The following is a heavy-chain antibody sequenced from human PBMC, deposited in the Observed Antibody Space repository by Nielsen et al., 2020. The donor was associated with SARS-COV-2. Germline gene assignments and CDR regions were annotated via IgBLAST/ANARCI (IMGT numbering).Heavy chain of an antibody. Sequence: GGSLRLSCAASGFTFDGYAMHWVRQAPGKGLEWVSGISWNSGSIGYADSVKGRFTISRDNAKNSLYLQMNSLRAEDTALYYCAKDYRPYIAAADYWGQGTLVTVSS. J-gene: IGHJ4*02. V-gene: IGHV3-9*01. CDR3: AKDYRPYIAAADY. CDR1: GFTFDGYA. CDR2: ISWNSGSI. D-gene: IGHD6-13*01.